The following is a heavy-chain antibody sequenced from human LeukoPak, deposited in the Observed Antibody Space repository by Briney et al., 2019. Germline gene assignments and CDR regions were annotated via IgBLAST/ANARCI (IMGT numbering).Heavy chain of an antibody. Sequence: GGSLRLSCAASGLTFSSHWMHWVRQAPGKGLEWVAVTSSDLNVKLYADSVKGRFTISRDNSRSTLYLQMNSLRPEDTAIYYCAREGYYGSGSPPSLYFDYWGQGTLVTVSS. D-gene: IGHD3-10*01. J-gene: IGHJ4*02. CDR2: TSSDLNVK. V-gene: IGHV3-30*03. CDR3: AREGYYGSGSPPSLYFDY. CDR1: GLTFSSHW.